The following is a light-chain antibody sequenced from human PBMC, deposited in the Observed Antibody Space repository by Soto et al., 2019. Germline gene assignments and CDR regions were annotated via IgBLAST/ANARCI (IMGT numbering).Light chain of an antibody. Sequence: TQMTQSPSTVSASVGDRVTITCRASQSISSWVAWYQQKPGKAPNLLISRASNLQSGVSSRFSGSGSGTEFTLTISSLQPDDFATYYCQQYNSFPTFGEGTKVDIK. V-gene: IGKV1-5*03. J-gene: IGKJ1*01. CDR2: RAS. CDR1: QSISSW. CDR3: QQYNSFPT.